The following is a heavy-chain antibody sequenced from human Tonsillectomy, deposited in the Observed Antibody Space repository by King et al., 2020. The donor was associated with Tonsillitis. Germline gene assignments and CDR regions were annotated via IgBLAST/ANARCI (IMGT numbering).Heavy chain of an antibody. CDR1: GYTFTVYY. Sequence: QLVQSGAEVKKPGASVKVSCKASGYTFTVYYMHWVRQAPAQGLEWMGWINPNSGGTKYAQKFLGRVTMTWDTSISTAYMEVSSLRSDDTAVYYCARGYSSGWSAEFFKHWGQGTLVTVSS. CDR3: ARGYSSGWSAEFFKH. CDR2: INPNSGGT. J-gene: IGHJ1*01. D-gene: IGHD6-19*01. V-gene: IGHV1-2*02.